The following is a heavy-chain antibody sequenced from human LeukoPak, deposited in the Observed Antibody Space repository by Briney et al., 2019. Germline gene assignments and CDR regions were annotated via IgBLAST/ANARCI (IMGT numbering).Heavy chain of an antibody. CDR3: ARHISGDDGNWFDP. CDR1: GYTFTGYY. J-gene: IGHJ5*02. D-gene: IGHD4-17*01. V-gene: IGHV1-2*02. CDR2: INPNSGGT. Sequence: ASVKVSCKASGYTFTGYYMHWVRQAPGQGLEWMGWINPNSGGTNYAQKFQGRVTMTRDTSISTAYIELSRLRSDDTAVYYCARHISGDDGNWFDPWGQGTLVTVSS.